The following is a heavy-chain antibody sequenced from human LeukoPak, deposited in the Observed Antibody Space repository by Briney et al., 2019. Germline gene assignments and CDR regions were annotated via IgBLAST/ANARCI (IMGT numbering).Heavy chain of an antibody. J-gene: IGHJ4*02. CDR1: GFTFSSYG. CDR3: AKDWQWRGYFDY. V-gene: IGHV3-30*18. CDR2: ISYDGSNK. Sequence: GGSLRLSCAASGFTFSSYGMPWVRQAPGKGLEWVAVISYDGSNKYYADSVKGRFTISRDNSKNTLYLQMNSLRAEDTAVYYCAKDWQWRGYFDYWGQGTLVTVSP. D-gene: IGHD6-19*01.